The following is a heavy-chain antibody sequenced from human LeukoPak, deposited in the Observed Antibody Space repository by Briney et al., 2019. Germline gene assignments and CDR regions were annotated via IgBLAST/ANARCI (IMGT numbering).Heavy chain of an antibody. V-gene: IGHV1-18*01. CDR3: AREGGYCSSTSCYPDY. CDR1: GYTFTSYG. D-gene: IGHD2-2*01. CDR2: ISAYNGNT. Sequence: SVKVSCKASGYTFTSYGISWVRQAPGQGLEWMGWISAYNGNTNYAQKLQGRVTITTDTSTSTAYMELRSLRSDDTAVYYCAREGGYCSSTSCYPDYWGQGTLVTVSS. J-gene: IGHJ4*02.